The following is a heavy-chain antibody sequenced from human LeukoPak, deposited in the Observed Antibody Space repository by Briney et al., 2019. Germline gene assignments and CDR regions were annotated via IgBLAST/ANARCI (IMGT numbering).Heavy chain of an antibody. V-gene: IGHV3-30*18. Sequence: GGSLRLSCAASGFSFSSNGMHWVRQAPGKGLEWVAVISYDGSNKYYVDSVKGRFTISRDNSKNTLYLQMNSLRAEGTAVYYCAKERLDIVTTGYYYYGMGVWGKGTTVTVSS. CDR2: ISYDGSNK. D-gene: IGHD5-12*01. CDR1: GFSFSSNG. CDR3: AKERLDIVTTGYYYYGMGV. J-gene: IGHJ6*04.